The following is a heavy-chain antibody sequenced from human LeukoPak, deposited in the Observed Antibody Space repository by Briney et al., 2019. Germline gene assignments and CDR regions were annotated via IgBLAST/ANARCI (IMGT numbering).Heavy chain of an antibody. CDR1: GFSFSDYY. J-gene: IGHJ4*02. V-gene: IGHV3-11*01. CDR2: IRNSGNNT. CDR3: GSGPGWYCDA. Sequence: PGGSLRLSCAASGFSFSDYYMSWVRQAPGKGLEWVSHIRNSGNNTYYADSVKGRFTISRDNAKNSLYLQMNSLRAEDTAVYYCGSGPGWYCDAWGQGTLVTVSS.